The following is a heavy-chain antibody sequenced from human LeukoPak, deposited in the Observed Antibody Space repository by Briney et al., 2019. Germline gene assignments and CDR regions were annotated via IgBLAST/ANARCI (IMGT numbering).Heavy chain of an antibody. V-gene: IGHV1-69*13. CDR2: FIPILGTA. J-gene: IGHJ6*03. Sequence: SVKVSCKASGGSFSSYAISWVRQAPGQGLEWMGGFIPILGTANYPQPFHGRVTIPADESTSTAYMELSSLRSEDTAVYYCARVQEACLFEYSSSCSYDYMDVWGKGTTVTVSS. CDR3: ARVQEACLFEYSSSCSYDYMDV. D-gene: IGHD6-6*01. CDR1: GGSFSSYA.